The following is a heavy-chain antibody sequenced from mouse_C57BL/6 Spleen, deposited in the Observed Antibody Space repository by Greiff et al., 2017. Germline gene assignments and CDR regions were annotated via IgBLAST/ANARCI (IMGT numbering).Heavy chain of an antibody. V-gene: IGHV1-76*01. D-gene: IGHD3-1*01. CDR1: GFNIKDYY. CDR3: ARAGTGAWFAY. Sequence: QVQLQQSGAELVKPGASVKLSCTASGFNIKDYYINWVKQRPGQGLEWIARIYPGSGNTYYNEKFKGKATLTAEKSSSTAYMQLSSLTSEDSAVYFCARAGTGAWFAYWGQGTLVTVSA. J-gene: IGHJ3*01. CDR2: IYPGSGNT.